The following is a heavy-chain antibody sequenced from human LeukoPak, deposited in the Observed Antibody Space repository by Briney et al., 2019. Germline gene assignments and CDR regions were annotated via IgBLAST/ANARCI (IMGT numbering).Heavy chain of an antibody. V-gene: IGHV1-18*01. D-gene: IGHD4-17*01. CDR2: ISVYNGKP. Sequence: ASVKVSCKASGYTFISYGISWVRQAPGQGLEWMGWISVYNGKPNYAQKFQGRVTMSTDTSTSTAYMELRSLRSDDTAVYYRARNGDYVPYFDYWGQGTLVTVSS. CDR1: GYTFISYG. CDR3: ARNGDYVPYFDY. J-gene: IGHJ4*02.